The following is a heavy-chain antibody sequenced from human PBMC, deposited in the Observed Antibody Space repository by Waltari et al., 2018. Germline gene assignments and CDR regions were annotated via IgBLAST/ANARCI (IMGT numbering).Heavy chain of an antibody. Sequence: EVQLVESGGGLVKPGGSLRLSCAASGFTFSSYSTNWVRQAPGKGLEWVSSISSSSSYIYYADSVKGRFTISRDNAKNSLYLQMNSLRAEDTAVYYCARGEKGVGAKQKGLNNWFDPWGQGTLVTVSS. J-gene: IGHJ5*02. V-gene: IGHV3-21*01. CDR2: ISSSSSYI. CDR3: ARGEKGVGAKQKGLNNWFDP. CDR1: GFTFSSYS. D-gene: IGHD1-26*01.